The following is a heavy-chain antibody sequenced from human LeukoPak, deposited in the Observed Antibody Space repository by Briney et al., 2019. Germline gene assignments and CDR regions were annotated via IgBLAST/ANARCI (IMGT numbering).Heavy chain of an antibody. CDR2: ISGSGGST. CDR3: ARDYYYDSSGYYARTDAFDI. D-gene: IGHD3-22*01. CDR1: GFTFSSYA. J-gene: IGHJ3*02. V-gene: IGHV3-23*01. Sequence: GGSLRLSCAASGFTFSSYAMSWVRQAPGKGLEWVSAISGSGGSTYYADSVKGRFTISRDNSKNTLYLQMNSLRAEDTAVYYCARDYYYDSSGYYARTDAFDIWGQGTMVTVSS.